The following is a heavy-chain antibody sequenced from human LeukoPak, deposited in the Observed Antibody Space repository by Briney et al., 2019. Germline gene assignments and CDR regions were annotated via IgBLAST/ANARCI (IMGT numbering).Heavy chain of an antibody. D-gene: IGHD1-26*01. CDR3: ARGWEGYFDY. V-gene: IGHV3-20*04. J-gene: IGHJ4*02. Sequence: GGSLRLSCAASGFTFDDYGMSWVRQPPGKALEWVSGIKWNGGSTGYADSVKGRFTISRDNAKNTLYLQMNSLRAEDTAVYYCARGWEGYFDYWGQGTLVTVSS. CDR2: IKWNGGST. CDR1: GFTFDDYG.